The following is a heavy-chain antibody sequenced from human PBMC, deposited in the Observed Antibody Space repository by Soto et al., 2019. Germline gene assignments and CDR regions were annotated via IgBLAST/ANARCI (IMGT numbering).Heavy chain of an antibody. Sequence: EVQLVESGGGLVQPGGSLKLSCAASGFTFSGSAMHWVRQASGKGLEWVGRIRSKANSYATAYAASVKGRFTISRDDSKNTAYLQMNSLKTKDTAVYYCTRLEATISDYWGQGTLVTVSS. CDR3: TRLEATISDY. V-gene: IGHV3-73*01. J-gene: IGHJ4*02. CDR1: GFTFSGSA. CDR2: IRSKANSYAT. D-gene: IGHD5-12*01.